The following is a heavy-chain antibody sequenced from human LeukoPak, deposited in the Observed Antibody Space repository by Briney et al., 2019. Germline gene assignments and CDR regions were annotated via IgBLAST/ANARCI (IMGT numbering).Heavy chain of an antibody. V-gene: IGHV3-11*04. CDR3: AKDPYYYDSSGYCGY. J-gene: IGHJ4*02. Sequence: GGSLRLSCAASGFTFSDYYMSWIRQAPGKGLEWVSYISSSGSTIYYADSVKGRFTISRDNAKNSLYLQMNSLRAEDTAVYYCAKDPYYYDSSGYCGYWGQGTLVTVSS. CDR2: ISSSGSTI. CDR1: GFTFSDYY. D-gene: IGHD3-22*01.